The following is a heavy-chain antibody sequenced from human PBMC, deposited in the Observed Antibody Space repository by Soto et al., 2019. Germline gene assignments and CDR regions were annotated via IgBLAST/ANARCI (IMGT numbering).Heavy chain of an antibody. J-gene: IGHJ3*02. CDR1: GFTFSSYG. Sequence: QVQLVESGGGVVQPGRSLRLSCAASGFTFSSYGMHWVRQAPGKGLEWVAVIGYDGSNKYYADSVKGRFTISRDNSKNTLYLQMNSLRAEDTAVYYCARDVVVVPAAVYDAFDIWGQGTMVTVSS. CDR3: ARDVVVVPAAVYDAFDI. V-gene: IGHV3-33*01. D-gene: IGHD2-2*01. CDR2: IGYDGSNK.